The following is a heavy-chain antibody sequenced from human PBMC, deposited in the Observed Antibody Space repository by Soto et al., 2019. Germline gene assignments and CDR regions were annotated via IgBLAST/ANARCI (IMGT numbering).Heavy chain of an antibody. D-gene: IGHD1-20*01. V-gene: IGHV4-30-2*01. J-gene: IGHJ6*02. Sequence: QLQLQESGSGLVKPSQTLSLTCAVSGGSISSGGYSWSWIRQPPGKGLEWIGYIYHSGSTYYNPSLKSRVTLSVDRSKNQFSLKLSSVTAADTDVYYCARASGYGITGYYGMDVWGQGTTVTVSS. CDR3: ARASGYGITGYYGMDV. CDR1: GGSISSGGYS. CDR2: IYHSGST.